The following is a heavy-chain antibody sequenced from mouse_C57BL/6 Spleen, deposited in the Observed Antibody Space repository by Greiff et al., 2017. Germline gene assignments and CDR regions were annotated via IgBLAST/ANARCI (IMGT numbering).Heavy chain of an antibody. CDR3: ASGYYGSSPYYYALDY. V-gene: IGHV1-80*01. J-gene: IGHJ4*01. Sequence: QVQLQQSGAELVKPGASVKISCKASGYAFSSYWMNWVKQRPGKGLGWIGQIYPGDGDTNYNGKFKGKGTLTADKSSSTAYLQLSSLSSEDSAVYIYASGYYGSSPYYYALDYWGQGTSVTVSS. CDR2: IYPGDGDT. D-gene: IGHD1-1*01. CDR1: GYAFSSYW.